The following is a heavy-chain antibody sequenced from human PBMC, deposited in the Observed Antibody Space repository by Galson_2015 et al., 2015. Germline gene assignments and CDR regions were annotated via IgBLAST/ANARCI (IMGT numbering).Heavy chain of an antibody. J-gene: IGHJ6*03. CDR3: AKIRVTIFPYYYYMDV. D-gene: IGHD3-3*01. Sequence: SLRLSCAASGFTFSSYAMSWVRQAPGKGLEWVSTISGSGDKTYYADSVKGRFTISRDNSENTQYLQMNSLRAEDTAVYCCAKIRVTIFPYYYYMDVWGKGTTVTVSS. CDR1: GFTFSSYA. CDR2: ISGSGDKT. V-gene: IGHV3-23*01.